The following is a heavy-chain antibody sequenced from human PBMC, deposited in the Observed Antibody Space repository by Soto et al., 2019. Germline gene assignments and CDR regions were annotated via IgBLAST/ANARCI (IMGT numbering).Heavy chain of an antibody. Sequence: PGGSLRLSCNASGFSFGTYLMTWVRQAPGKGLXXVXSXTXSXXXXYYADSVKGRFTVSRDNSKNTVYLQMNSLRDEDTAVYYCAKLTAAWGQGTLVTVSS. J-gene: IGHJ4*02. CDR3: AKLTAA. CDR2: XTXSXXXX. CDR1: GFSFGTYL. V-gene: IGHV3-23*01. D-gene: IGHD6-13*01.